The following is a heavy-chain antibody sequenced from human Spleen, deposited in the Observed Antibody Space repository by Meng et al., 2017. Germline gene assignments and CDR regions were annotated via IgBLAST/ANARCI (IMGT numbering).Heavy chain of an antibody. D-gene: IGHD4-11*01. CDR3: ARGPTTMAHDFDY. J-gene: IGHJ4*02. CDR2: IYHSGST. Sequence: SETLSLTCVVSGGSFSSGYYWGWIRQPSGKGLEWIGSIYHSGSTYYNPSLESRATISVDTSQNNLSLKLSSVTAADSAVYYCARGPTTMAHDFDYWGQGTLVTVSS. CDR1: GGSFSSGYY. V-gene: IGHV4-38-2*01.